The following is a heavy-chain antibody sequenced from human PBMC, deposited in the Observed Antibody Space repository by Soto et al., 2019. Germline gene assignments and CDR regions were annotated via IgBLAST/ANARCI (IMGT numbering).Heavy chain of an antibody. J-gene: IGHJ4*02. CDR1: VVSMIIDCYY. CDR2: IYYSGLT. Sequence: PSSTXSLTCSVSVVSMIIDCYYLSWIRQHPGKGLEWIGYIYYSGLTDYNPSLKSLLTISFDKSKNELYMKMRSVTAADTDVYYCEYLRGFNGYPGDWGQGPLVTV. V-gene: IGHV4-31*01. D-gene: IGHD3-16*01. CDR3: EYLRGFNGYPGD.